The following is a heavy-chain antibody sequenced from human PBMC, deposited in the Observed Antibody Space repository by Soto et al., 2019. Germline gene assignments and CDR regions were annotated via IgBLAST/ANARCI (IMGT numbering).Heavy chain of an antibody. D-gene: IGHD6-19*01. J-gene: IGHJ5*02. V-gene: IGHV4-34*01. CDR3: ARGAVACTRFDP. CDR2: INHSGST. Sequence: QVQLQQWGAGLLKPSETLSLTCAAYGGSFSGYYWSWIRQPPGKGLEWIGEINHSGSTNYNPSLKSRVTISVDTSKNQFSLKLSAVTAADTAVYDCARGAVACTRFDPWGQGTLVTVSS. CDR1: GGSFSGYY.